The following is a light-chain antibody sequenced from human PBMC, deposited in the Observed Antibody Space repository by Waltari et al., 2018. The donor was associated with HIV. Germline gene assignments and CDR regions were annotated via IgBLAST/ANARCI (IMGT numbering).Light chain of an antibody. CDR3: ATWDDSLNGWV. CDR1: SSNIGSNT. Sequence: QSVLTQPPSASGTPGQRVTISCSGSSSNIGSNTVSWYHQVPGTAPKVLISSNDDRPSGVPDRFSGSKSGTSASLAISGLQSEDEADYYCATWDDSLNGWVFGGGTKVTVL. CDR2: SND. J-gene: IGLJ3*02. V-gene: IGLV1-44*01.